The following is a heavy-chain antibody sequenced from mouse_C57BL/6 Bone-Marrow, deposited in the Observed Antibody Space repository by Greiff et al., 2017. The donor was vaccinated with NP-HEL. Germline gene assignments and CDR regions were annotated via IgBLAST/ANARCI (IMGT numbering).Heavy chain of an antibody. Sequence: VQLKESGAELVKPGASVKLSCKASGYTFTSYWMHWVKQRPGQGLEWIGMIHPNSGSTNYNEKFKSKATLTVDKSSSTAYMQLSSLTSEDSAVYYCASPFSFITTGYFDYWGQGTTLTVSS. CDR1: GYTFTSYW. CDR3: ASPFSFITTGYFDY. D-gene: IGHD1-1*01. CDR2: IHPNSGST. J-gene: IGHJ2*01. V-gene: IGHV1-64*01.